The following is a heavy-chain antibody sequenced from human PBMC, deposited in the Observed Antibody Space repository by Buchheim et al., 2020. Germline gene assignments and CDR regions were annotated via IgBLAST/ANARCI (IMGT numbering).Heavy chain of an antibody. CDR1: GGSISSGDYY. V-gene: IGHV4-30-4*01. J-gene: IGHJ5*02. Sequence: QVQLQESGPGLVKPSQTLSLTCTVSGGSISSGDYYWSWIRQSPGKGLEWIGYIYSSGSTYYNPSLKSRVTISVDTSKNQFSLKLSSVTAADTAVYYCARDHYYYDSSGYRRWFDPWGQGTL. CDR2: IYSSGST. CDR3: ARDHYYYDSSGYRRWFDP. D-gene: IGHD3-22*01.